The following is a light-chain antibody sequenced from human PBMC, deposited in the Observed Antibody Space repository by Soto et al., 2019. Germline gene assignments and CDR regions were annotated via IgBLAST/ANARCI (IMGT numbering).Light chain of an antibody. J-gene: IGLJ2*01. CDR2: LNSDGSH. Sequence: QSVLTQSPSASASLGASVKLTCTLTRGHSSYAIAWHQQQPEKGPRYLMRLNSDGSHNKGDAIPDRFSGSSSGAERYLTISRLQSEDEADYYCQTWGTGIHVVLGGGTKRPVL. V-gene: IGLV4-69*01. CDR1: RGHSSYA. CDR3: QTWGTGIHVV.